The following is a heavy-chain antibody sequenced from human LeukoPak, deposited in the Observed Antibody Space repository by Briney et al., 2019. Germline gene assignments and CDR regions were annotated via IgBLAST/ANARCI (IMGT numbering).Heavy chain of an antibody. Sequence: GGSLRLSCSASGFSFEDYAIYWVRQIPGKGLEWVSHISGDGGTIYYRDSVKGRFTISRDNSKNSVFLQMNNLRVEDTALYYCAKPYTGSWYAVDYWGQGTLVTVSS. V-gene: IGHV3-43*02. D-gene: IGHD6-13*01. CDR1: GFSFEDYA. J-gene: IGHJ4*02. CDR3: AKPYTGSWYAVDY. CDR2: ISGDGGTI.